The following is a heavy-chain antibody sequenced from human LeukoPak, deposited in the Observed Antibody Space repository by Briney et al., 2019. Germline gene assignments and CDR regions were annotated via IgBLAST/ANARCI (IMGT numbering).Heavy chain of an antibody. Sequence: GGSLRLSCAASGFILSSYNMNWIRQAPGKGLEWVSYIHFSGTTIYYADSVKGRFTISRDNAKNSLYLQMHNLRAEDTAVYYCARISTVYERFWGLGTLVTVSS. V-gene: IGHV3-48*04. CDR1: GFILSSYN. CDR3: ARISTVYERF. D-gene: IGHD2-8*01. J-gene: IGHJ4*02. CDR2: IHFSGTTI.